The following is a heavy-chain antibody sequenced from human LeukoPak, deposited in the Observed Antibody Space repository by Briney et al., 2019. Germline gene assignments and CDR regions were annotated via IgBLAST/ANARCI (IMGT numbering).Heavy chain of an antibody. CDR1: GFTFSSYW. V-gene: IGHV3-7*01. CDR2: IKQDGSEK. J-gene: IGHJ4*02. D-gene: IGHD3-22*01. CDR3: ARAGDYYYDSSNIFQATCFDY. Sequence: GGSLRLSCAASGFTFSSYWMSWVRQAPGKGLEWVANIKQDGSEKYYVDSVKGRFTISRDNAKNSLYLQMNSLRAEDTAVYYCARAGDYYYDSSNIFQATCFDYWGQGTLVTVSS.